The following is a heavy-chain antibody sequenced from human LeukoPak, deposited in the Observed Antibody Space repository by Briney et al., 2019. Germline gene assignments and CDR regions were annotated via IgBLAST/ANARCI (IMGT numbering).Heavy chain of an antibody. D-gene: IGHD6-19*01. CDR3: ARAPYSSGSYGQYIWFDP. CDR2: IIPIFGTA. J-gene: IGHJ5*02. Sequence: SVKVSCKASGGTFSSYAISWVRQAPGQGLEWMGGIIPIFGTANYAQKFQGRVTITTDESTSTAYMELSSLRSEDTAVYYCARAPYSSGSYGQYIWFDPWGQGTLVTVSS. CDR1: GGTFSSYA. V-gene: IGHV1-69*05.